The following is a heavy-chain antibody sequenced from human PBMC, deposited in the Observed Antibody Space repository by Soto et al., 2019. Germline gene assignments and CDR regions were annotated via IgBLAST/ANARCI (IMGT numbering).Heavy chain of an antibody. J-gene: IGHJ4*02. D-gene: IGHD6-19*01. CDR1: RCAVNSFA. CDR2: INAGGGNT. CDR3: AKHLQYDSGWPLDH. Sequence: PLGSELLSYVPSRCAVNSFAMSRVRQAPWEGLEWVSAINAGGGNTHYADYVKGRFTISRDNSKNTLYLQMDSLRAEDTALYFCAKHLQYDSGWPLDHWGLGTLLTDSS. V-gene: IGHV3-23*01.